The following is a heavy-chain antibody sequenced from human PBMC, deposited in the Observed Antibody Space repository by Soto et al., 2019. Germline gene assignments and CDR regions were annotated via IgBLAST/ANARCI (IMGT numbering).Heavy chain of an antibody. CDR1: GFTFSSYG. CDR2: IWYDGSNK. V-gene: IGHV3-33*01. J-gene: IGHJ5*02. CDR3: VRDRGGSYWLDP. D-gene: IGHD2-15*01. Sequence: PGGSLRLSCAASGFTFSSYGMHWVRQAPGKGLEWVAVIWYDGSNKYYADSVKGRFTFSRDNSENTVFLQMNNLRVEDTAVYYCVRDRGGSYWLDPWGQGTLVTVSS.